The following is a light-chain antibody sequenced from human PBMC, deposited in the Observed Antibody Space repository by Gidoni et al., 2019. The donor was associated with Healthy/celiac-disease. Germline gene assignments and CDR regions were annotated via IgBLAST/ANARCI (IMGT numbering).Light chain of an antibody. V-gene: IGKV1-33*01. CDR2: YAS. CDR1: QDISNY. J-gene: IGKJ3*01. CDR3: QQYDNLSFT. Sequence: DIQMTQSPSSLSASVGDRVTITGQASQDISNYLNWYQQKPGKAPKLLIYYASNLETGVPSRFSGSGSGTDFTFTISSLQPEDIATYSCQQYDNLSFTFGPGTKVDIK.